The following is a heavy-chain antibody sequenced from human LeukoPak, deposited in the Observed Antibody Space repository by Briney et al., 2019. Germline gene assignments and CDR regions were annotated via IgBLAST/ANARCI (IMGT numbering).Heavy chain of an antibody. CDR3: AKASSSSYCYGMDV. D-gene: IGHD6-13*01. CDR2: ISGRGGST. V-gene: IGHV3-23*01. J-gene: IGHJ6*02. CDR1: GFTLSSYA. Sequence: PGGSLRHSCAPCGFTLSSYAVSWDRPAPGEGVEWVSAISGRGGSTYYADSVKGRFTISRDNSKITLYLQINSLRAEDTAVYYCAKASSSSYCYGMDVWGQGTTVTVSS.